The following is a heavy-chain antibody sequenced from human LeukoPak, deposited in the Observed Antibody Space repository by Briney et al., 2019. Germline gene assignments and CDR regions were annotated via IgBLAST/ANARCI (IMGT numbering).Heavy chain of an antibody. J-gene: IGHJ4*02. CDR2: ISSSSSYT. D-gene: IGHD3-22*01. CDR3: ARDPYYYDSSGYYGEGFDY. Sequence: GGSLRLSCAASGFTFSDYSMSWIRQAPGKGLEWVSYISSSSSYTNYADSVKGRFTISRDNAKNSLYLQMNSLRAEDTAVYYCARDPYYYDSSGYYGEGFDYWGQGTLVTVSS. CDR1: GFTFSDYS. V-gene: IGHV3-11*06.